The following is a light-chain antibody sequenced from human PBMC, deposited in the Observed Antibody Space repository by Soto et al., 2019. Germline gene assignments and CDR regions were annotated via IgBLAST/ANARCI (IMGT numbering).Light chain of an antibody. CDR1: SHEGGGYNY. CDR2: DVS. Sequence: PPPPPSGSPWQSITPPPPGNSHEGGGYNYVSWYQQHPGKAPKLMIYDVSNRPSGVSNRFSGSKSGNTASLTISGLQAEDEADYYCSSYTSSSTLHYVFGTGTKVTVL. V-gene: IGLV2-14*01. CDR3: SSYTSSSTLHYV. J-gene: IGLJ1*01.